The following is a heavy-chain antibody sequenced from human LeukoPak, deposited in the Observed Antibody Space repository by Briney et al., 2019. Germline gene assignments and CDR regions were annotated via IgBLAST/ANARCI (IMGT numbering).Heavy chain of an antibody. Sequence: SETLSLTCTVSGGSISSSSYYWGWIRQPPGKGLEWIGSIYYSGSTYYNPSLKSRVTISVDTSKNQFSLKLSSVTAADTAVYYCARRTVFPGGVIVIPFDYWGQGTLVTVSS. CDR1: GGSISSSSYY. V-gene: IGHV4-39*01. D-gene: IGHD3-16*02. CDR3: ARRTVFPGGVIVIPFDY. J-gene: IGHJ4*02. CDR2: IYYSGST.